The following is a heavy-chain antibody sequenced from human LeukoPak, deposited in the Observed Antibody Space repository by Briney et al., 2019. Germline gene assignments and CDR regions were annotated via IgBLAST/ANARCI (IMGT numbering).Heavy chain of an antibody. J-gene: IGHJ4*02. D-gene: IGHD3-22*01. CDR2: ISTSGGTT. CDR3: AVMHRYYDGSGYWVQ. Sequence: GGSLRLSCAASGFTFGSYAMSWVRQAPGKGLEWVSGISTSGGTTSYAEFVKGRFTVSRDNPRNTLYMEMNSLRDEDTAVYYCAVMHRYYDGSGYWVQWGQGTLVTASS. V-gene: IGHV3-23*01. CDR1: GFTFGSYA.